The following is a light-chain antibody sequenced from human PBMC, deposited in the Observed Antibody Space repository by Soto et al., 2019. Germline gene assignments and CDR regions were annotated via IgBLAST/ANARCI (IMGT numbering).Light chain of an antibody. J-gene: IGKJ1*01. CDR1: QSISSY. CDR3: QQRSNWPPA. V-gene: IGKV3-11*01. Sequence: EIVLTQSPATLSSSPGERATLSCRASQSISSYLAWYQQKPGQAPRLLIYGASNRATDIPARFSGSGSGTDFTLTISSLEPEDFALYYCQQRSNWPPAFGQGTRVDIK. CDR2: GAS.